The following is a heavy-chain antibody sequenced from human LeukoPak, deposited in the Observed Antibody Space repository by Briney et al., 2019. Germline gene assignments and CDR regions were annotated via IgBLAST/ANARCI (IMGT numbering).Heavy chain of an antibody. CDR3: AKNKNIAARPWPSYGLFGMDV. J-gene: IGHJ6*02. CDR1: GFTFSSYG. D-gene: IGHD6-6*01. Sequence: GRSLRLSCAASGFTFSSYGMHWVRQAPGKGLEWVAVIWYDGSNKYYADSVKGRFTISRDNSKNTLCLQMNSLRAEDTAVYYCAKNKNIAARPWPSYGLFGMDVWGQGTTVTVSS. CDR2: IWYDGSNK. V-gene: IGHV3-33*06.